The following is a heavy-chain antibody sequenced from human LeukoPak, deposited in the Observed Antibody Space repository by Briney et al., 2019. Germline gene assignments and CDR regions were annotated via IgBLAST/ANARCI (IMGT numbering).Heavy chain of an antibody. V-gene: IGHV4-59*08. Sequence: KPSGTLSLTCAVYGGSFSGYYWSWIRQPPGKGLEWIGYIYYSGSTNYNPSLKSRVTISVDTSKNQFSLKLSSVTAADTAVYYCARLLHDSSGKRLDYWGQGTLVTVSS. CDR3: ARLLHDSSGKRLDY. CDR2: IYYSGST. D-gene: IGHD3-22*01. J-gene: IGHJ4*02. CDR1: GGSFSGYY.